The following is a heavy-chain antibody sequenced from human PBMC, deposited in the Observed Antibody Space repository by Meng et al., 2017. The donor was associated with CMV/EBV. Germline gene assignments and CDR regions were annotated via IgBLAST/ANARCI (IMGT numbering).Heavy chain of an antibody. V-gene: IGHV3-23*01. CDR2: ISATGYRT. D-gene: IGHD2-15*01. CDR3: AKYFSGGKIPDRFDY. Sequence: SGCTCNDYAMTWVRQAPGKGLEWVSTISATGYRTYDADSVKGRFTISRDNSKNTVSLQMNSLRADDTAVYYCAKYFSGGKIPDRFDYWGQGTLVTVSS. J-gene: IGHJ4*02. CDR1: GCTCNDYA.